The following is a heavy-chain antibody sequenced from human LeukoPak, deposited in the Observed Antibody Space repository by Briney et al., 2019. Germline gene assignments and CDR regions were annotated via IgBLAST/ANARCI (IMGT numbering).Heavy chain of an antibody. J-gene: IGHJ5*02. CDR2: IYSGGST. CDR1: GFTVSSNY. Sequence: PGGSLRLSCAASGFTVSSNYMSWVRQAPGKGLEWVSVIYSGGSTYYADSVKGRFTISRDNSKNTLYLQMNSLRAEDTAVYYCARLTYDSPLDPWGQGTLVTVSS. V-gene: IGHV3-53*01. D-gene: IGHD3-3*01. CDR3: ARLTYDSPLDP.